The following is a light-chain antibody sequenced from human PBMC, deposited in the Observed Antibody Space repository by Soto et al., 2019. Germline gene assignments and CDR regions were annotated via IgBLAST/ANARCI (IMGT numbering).Light chain of an antibody. V-gene: IGKV3-15*01. CDR2: GAS. CDR1: QSVNNN. CDR3: QQYNNLPPDT. Sequence: EIILTQSPASLSVSPGERATLSCRASQSVNNNLAWYQQKPGQAPRLLIYGASSRATGIPGRFRVSGSGTVLALAVTSMHSEDFAVYFCQQYNNLPPDTFGQGTKLEIK. J-gene: IGKJ2*01.